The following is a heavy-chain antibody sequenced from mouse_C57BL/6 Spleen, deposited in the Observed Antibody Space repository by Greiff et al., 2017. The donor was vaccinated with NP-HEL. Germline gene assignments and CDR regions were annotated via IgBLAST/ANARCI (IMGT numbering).Heavy chain of an antibody. Sequence: VQLQQSGAELARPGASVKLSCKASGYTFTSYGISWVKQRTGQGLEWIGEIYPRSGNTYYNEKFKGKATLTADKSSSTAYMELRSLTSEDSAVYFCGRDGLPFAYWGQGTLVTVSA. D-gene: IGHD2-2*01. J-gene: IGHJ3*01. CDR1: GYTFTSYG. CDR2: IYPRSGNT. CDR3: GRDGLPFAY. V-gene: IGHV1-81*01.